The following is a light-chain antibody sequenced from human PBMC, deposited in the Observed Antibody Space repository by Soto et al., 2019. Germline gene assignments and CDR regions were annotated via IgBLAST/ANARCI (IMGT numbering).Light chain of an antibody. CDR3: LYDVKFPRT. Sequence: AIQLTQSPSSLSASVGDRVTISCRARQNIRNDLGWYQQRVGRAPRLLIYAASSLDDGVPSRFSGSGSGTDFTITISSLQPEDSATYYCLYDVKFPRTFAQGTKVEVK. V-gene: IGKV1-6*01. J-gene: IGKJ1*01. CDR2: AAS. CDR1: QNIRND.